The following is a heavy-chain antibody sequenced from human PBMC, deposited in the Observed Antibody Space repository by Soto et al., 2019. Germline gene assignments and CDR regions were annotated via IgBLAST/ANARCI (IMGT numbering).Heavy chain of an antibody. J-gene: IGHJ4*02. CDR2: IYYSGST. CDR3: SRQGPHGGTYFDS. V-gene: IGHV4-59*08. Sequence: SETLSLTCTVSGGSISSYYWSWIRQPPGKGLEYIGYIYYSGSTNYNPSLKSRVTISVDTSKNQFSLKLSSVTAADTAVYYCSRQGPHGGTYFDSWGPGTLVTVS. CDR1: GGSISSYY. D-gene: IGHD1-26*01.